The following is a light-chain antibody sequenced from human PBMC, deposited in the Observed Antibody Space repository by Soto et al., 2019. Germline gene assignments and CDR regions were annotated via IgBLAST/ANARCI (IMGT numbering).Light chain of an antibody. CDR1: QTVNSRH. V-gene: IGKV3-20*01. CDR2: GAS. Sequence: ESLLTQSPGTLSLSPGERATLSCRASQTVNSRHLNWYQHKPGQAPRLLIYGASIRAAGIPDRFSGSRSEADFSLTITSLAPEDSAVYYCQHFDGSRPAFTFGQGTKLEI. J-gene: IGKJ2*01. CDR3: QHFDGSRPAFT.